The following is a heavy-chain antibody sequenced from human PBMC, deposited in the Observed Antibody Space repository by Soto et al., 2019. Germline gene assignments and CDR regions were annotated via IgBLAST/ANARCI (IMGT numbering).Heavy chain of an antibody. J-gene: IGHJ3*02. V-gene: IGHV3-21*01. Sequence: GGSLRLSCAASGFTFSSYAMSWVRQAPGKGLEWVSAISSSSSYIYYADSVKGRFTISRDNAKNSLYLQMNSLRAEDTAVYYCARDQEGNYDILVDIWGQGTMVTVSS. CDR2: ISSSSSYI. D-gene: IGHD3-9*01. CDR1: GFTFSSYA. CDR3: ARDQEGNYDILVDI.